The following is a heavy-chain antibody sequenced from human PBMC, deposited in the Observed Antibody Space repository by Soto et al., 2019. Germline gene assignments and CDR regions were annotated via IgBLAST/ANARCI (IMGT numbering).Heavy chain of an antibody. CDR2: IYYSGST. D-gene: IGHD4-17*01. V-gene: IGHV4-31*03. J-gene: IGHJ5*02. Sequence: PSETLSLTCTVSGGSISSGGYYWSWIRQHPGKGLEWIGYIYYSGSTYYNPSLKSRVTISVDTSKNQFSLKLSSVAAADTAVYYCARTNTDYGDYGHTFDPWGQGTLVTFSS. CDR1: GGSISSGGYY. CDR3: ARTNTDYGDYGHTFDP.